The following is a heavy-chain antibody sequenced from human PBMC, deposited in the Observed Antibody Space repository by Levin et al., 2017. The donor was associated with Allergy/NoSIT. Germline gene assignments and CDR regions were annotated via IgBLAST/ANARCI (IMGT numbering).Heavy chain of an antibody. CDR3: ARDRIVGATTYFDY. CDR2: ISSSGSTI. V-gene: IGHV3-11*01. J-gene: IGHJ4*02. D-gene: IGHD1-26*01. Sequence: GGSLRLSCAASGFTFSDYYMSWIRQAPGKGLEWVSYISSSGSTIYYADSVKGRFTISRDNAKNSLYLQMNSLRAEDTAVYYCARDRIVGATTYFDYWGQGTLVTVSS. CDR1: GFTFSDYY.